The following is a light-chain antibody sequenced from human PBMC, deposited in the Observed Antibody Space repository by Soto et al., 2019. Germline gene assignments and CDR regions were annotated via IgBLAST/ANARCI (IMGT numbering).Light chain of an antibody. CDR3: QQYDNSIT. V-gene: IGKV3-20*01. Sequence: EIVLTQSTGTLSLSPGETATLSCRASQSVSSNNLAWYHQKPGQTPRLLLYGASSRATGIPDRFSGSGSGTDFTLTISRLEPEDFAVYYCQQYDNSITFGQGTRLEIE. CDR1: QSVSSNN. CDR2: GAS. J-gene: IGKJ5*01.